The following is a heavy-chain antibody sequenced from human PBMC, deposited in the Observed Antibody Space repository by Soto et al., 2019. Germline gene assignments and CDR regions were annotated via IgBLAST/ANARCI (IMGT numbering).Heavy chain of an antibody. J-gene: IGHJ4*02. Sequence: SETLSLTCAVYGRSFSGYYWSWIRQPPGKGLEWIGEINHSGSTNYNPSLKSRVTISVDTSKNQFSLKLSSVTAADTAVYYCARDKITGLFDYWGQGTLVTVS. CDR3: ARDKITGLFDY. V-gene: IGHV4-34*01. CDR2: INHSGST. D-gene: IGHD2-8*02. CDR1: GRSFSGYY.